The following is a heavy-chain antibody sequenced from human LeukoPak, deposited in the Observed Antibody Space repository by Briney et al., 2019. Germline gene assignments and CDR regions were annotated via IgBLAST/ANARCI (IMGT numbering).Heavy chain of an antibody. CDR1: GYTFTSYA. D-gene: IGHD3-22*01. CDR3: AGESEDYYDSSGYYGPVAFDI. Sequence: GASVKVSCKASGYTFTSYAMHWVRQAPGQRLEWMGWINAGNGNIKYSQKFQGRVTITRDTSASTAYMELSSLRSEDTAVYYCAGESEDYYDSSGYYGPVAFDIWGQGTMVTVSS. J-gene: IGHJ3*02. V-gene: IGHV1-3*01. CDR2: INAGNGNI.